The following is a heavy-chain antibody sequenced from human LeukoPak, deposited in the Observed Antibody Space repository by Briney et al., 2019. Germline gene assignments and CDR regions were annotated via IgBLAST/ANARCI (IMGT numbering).Heavy chain of an antibody. CDR1: GGTFSSYA. V-gene: IGHV1-69*13. D-gene: IGHD2-15*01. CDR2: IIPIFGTA. Sequence: SVKVSCKASGGTFSSYAISWVRQAPGQGLEWMGGIIPIFGTANYAQKFQGRVTITADESTSTAYMELSSLRSEDTAVYYCARAGVAATSFDYWGQGTLVTVSS. CDR3: ARAGVAATSFDY. J-gene: IGHJ4*02.